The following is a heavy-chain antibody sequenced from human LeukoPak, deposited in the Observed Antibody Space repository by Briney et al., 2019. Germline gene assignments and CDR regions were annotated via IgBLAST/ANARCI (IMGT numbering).Heavy chain of an antibody. D-gene: IGHD6-6*01. CDR3: GTSSSRPYYFDY. CDR1: GFTFSSYG. CDR2: ISGSGGTT. V-gene: IGHV3-23*01. Sequence: AESLRLSCAASGFTFSSYGMSWVRQAPGKGLEWVSDISGSGGTTYYADSVKGRFTISRDNAKNSLYLQMNSLRAEDTAVYYCGTSSSRPYYFDYWGQGTLVTVSS. J-gene: IGHJ4*02.